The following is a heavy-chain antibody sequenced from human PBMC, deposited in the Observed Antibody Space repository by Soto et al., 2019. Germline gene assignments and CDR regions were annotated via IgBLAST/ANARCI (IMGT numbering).Heavy chain of an antibody. J-gene: IGHJ4*02. CDR2: IKSKTGGGTT. Sequence: GGSLRLSCAASGFTFSNACMNWVCQAPGKGLEWVGRIKSKTGGGTTDYAAPVKGRFTISRDDSKNTLYLQMNSLKTEDTAVYYCTTDTFYSNYAEEYFDYWGQGTLVTVSS. D-gene: IGHD4-4*01. CDR1: GFTFSNAC. V-gene: IGHV3-15*07. CDR3: TTDTFYSNYAEEYFDY.